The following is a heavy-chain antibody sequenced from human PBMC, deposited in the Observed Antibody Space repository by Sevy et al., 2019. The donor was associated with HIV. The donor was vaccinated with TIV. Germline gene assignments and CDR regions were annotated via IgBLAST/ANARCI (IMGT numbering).Heavy chain of an antibody. CDR1: GYSISSGYL. J-gene: IGHJ3*01. V-gene: IGHV4-38-2*02. D-gene: IGHD3-9*01. Sequence: SETLSLTCTVSGYSISSGYLWGWIRQPPGKGLEWIGSVDHTGNTYYNPSLKSRVTTSADTSKNQFSLRLGSVTAADTAVYYCANFGRLLIINGDAFDVWGQGTMVTVSS. CDR2: VDHTGNT. CDR3: ANFGRLLIINGDAFDV.